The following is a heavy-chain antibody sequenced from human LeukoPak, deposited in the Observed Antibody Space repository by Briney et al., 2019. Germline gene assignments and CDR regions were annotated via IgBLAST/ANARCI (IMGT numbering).Heavy chain of an antibody. V-gene: IGHV4-4*02. CDR2: IYHHGAT. J-gene: IGHJ4*02. Sequence: SETLSLTCAVSGGSISSNNWWSWVRQPPGKGLEWIGEIYHHGATNYNPSLKSRVTISVDTSKNQFSLKLSSVTAADTAVYSCARLGDYYDASGYYHFDYWGQGTLVTVSS. D-gene: IGHD3-22*01. CDR1: GGSISSNNW. CDR3: ARLGDYYDASGYYHFDY.